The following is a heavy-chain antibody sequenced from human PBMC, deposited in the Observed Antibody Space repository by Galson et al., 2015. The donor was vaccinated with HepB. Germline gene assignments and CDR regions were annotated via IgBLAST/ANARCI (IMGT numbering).Heavy chain of an antibody. V-gene: IGHV1-18*04. CDR3: ARPLIAARPGGGYYYYYGMDV. J-gene: IGHJ6*02. CDR2: ISAYNGNT. Sequence: SVKVSCKASGYTFTSYGISWVRQAPGQGLEWMGWISAYNGNTIYAQKLQGRVTMTTDTSTSTAYMELRSLRSDDTAVYYCARPLIAARPGGGYYYYYGMDVWGQGTTVTVSS. D-gene: IGHD6-6*01. CDR1: GYTFTSYG.